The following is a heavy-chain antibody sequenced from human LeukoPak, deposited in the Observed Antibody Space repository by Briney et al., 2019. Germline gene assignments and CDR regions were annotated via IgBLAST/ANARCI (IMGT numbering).Heavy chain of an antibody. V-gene: IGHV3-30*02. D-gene: IGHD3-22*01. CDR1: GFSFSSFG. Sequence: PGGSLRLSCAASGFSFSSFGLHWVRQAPGKGLEWVAFIRYDGNNKYFADSVKGRFTISRDNSKNTVYLQMNSLRPEDTAVYHCAKDTGDYTDSCGTYYAGWLDPWGQGTLVTVSS. CDR2: IRYDGNNK. CDR3: AKDTGDYTDSCGTYYAGWLDP. J-gene: IGHJ5*02.